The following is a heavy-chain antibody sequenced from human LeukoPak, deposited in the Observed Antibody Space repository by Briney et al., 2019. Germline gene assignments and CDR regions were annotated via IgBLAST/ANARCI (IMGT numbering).Heavy chain of an antibody. Sequence: PSQTLSLTCTVSGGSISSGGYYWSWIRQPPGKGLEWIGYIYHSGSTYYNPSLKSRVTISVDRSKNQFSLKLSSVTAADTAVYYCARAPIELLGGRVYFDYWGQGTLVTVSS. CDR3: ARAPIELLGGRVYFDY. CDR2: IYHSGST. D-gene: IGHD3-10*01. V-gene: IGHV4-30-2*01. J-gene: IGHJ4*02. CDR1: GGSISSGGYY.